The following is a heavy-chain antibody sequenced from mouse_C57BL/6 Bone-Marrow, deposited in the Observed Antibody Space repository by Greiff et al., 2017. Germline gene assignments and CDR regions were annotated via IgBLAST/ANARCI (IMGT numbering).Heavy chain of an antibody. Sequence: QVQLQQPGAELVKPGASVTLSCKASGYTFTSYWMHWVKQRPGQGLEWIGMIHPISGSTNYNEKFKSKATLTVDKSSSTAYMQLSSLTSEDSAVYYCARDYYGLFAYWGQGTTLTVSS. J-gene: IGHJ2*01. CDR3: ARDYYGLFAY. V-gene: IGHV1-64*01. CDR2: IHPISGST. D-gene: IGHD1-2*01. CDR1: GYTFTSYW.